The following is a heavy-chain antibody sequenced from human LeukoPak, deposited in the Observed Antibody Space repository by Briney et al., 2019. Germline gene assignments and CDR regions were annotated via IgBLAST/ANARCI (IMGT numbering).Heavy chain of an antibody. Sequence: PSETLSLTCAVYGGSFSGYYWSWIRQPPGKGLEWIGEINHSGSTNYNPSLKSRVTISVDTSKNQFSLKLSSVTAADTAVYYCARGRYSRNWFDPWGQRTLVTLSS. CDR1: GGSFSGYY. J-gene: IGHJ5*02. V-gene: IGHV4-34*01. CDR3: ARGRYSRNWFDP. D-gene: IGHD5-18*01. CDR2: INHSGST.